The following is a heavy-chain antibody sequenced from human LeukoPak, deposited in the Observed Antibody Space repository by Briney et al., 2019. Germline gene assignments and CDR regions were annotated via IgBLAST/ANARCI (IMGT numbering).Heavy chain of an antibody. CDR3: ARAIRASSSSCNDF. J-gene: IGHJ4*02. V-gene: IGHV3-74*01. CDR1: GFTFSHYW. CDR2: IKSDGSST. Sequence: GGSLRLSCAASGFTFSHYWMHWVRQAPGKGLVWVSHIKSDGSSTSYADSVKGRFTISRDNAKNTLYLQMNSLRAEDTAVYYCARAIRASSSSCNDFWGQGTLVTVSS. D-gene: IGHD2-2*01.